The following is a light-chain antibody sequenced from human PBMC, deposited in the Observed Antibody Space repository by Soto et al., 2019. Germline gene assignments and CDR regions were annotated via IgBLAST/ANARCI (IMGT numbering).Light chain of an antibody. CDR1: SSDIGNNF. CDR2: DNN. J-gene: IGLJ7*01. CDR3: GTWDSSLSTAV. V-gene: IGLV1-51*01. Sequence: QSVLTQPPSVSAAPGQTVTISCSGSSSDIGNNFVSWYQHLPGTAPKLLIYDNNQRPSGIPDRFSGSKSGTSATLGITGLQTGDEADYYCGTWDSSLSTAVFGGGTQLTVL.